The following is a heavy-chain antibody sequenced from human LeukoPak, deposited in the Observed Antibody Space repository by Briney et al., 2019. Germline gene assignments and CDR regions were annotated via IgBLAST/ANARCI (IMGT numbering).Heavy chain of an antibody. CDR3: ARTIAAAGTTAFDI. CDR1: GLTFSSYS. V-gene: IGHV3-21*01. Sequence: GGSLRLSCAASGLTFSSYSMNWVRQAPGKGLEWVSSISSSSSYIYYADSVKGRFTISRDNAKNSLYLQMNSLRAEDTAVYYCARTIAAAGTTAFDIWGQGTMVTVSS. D-gene: IGHD6-13*01. J-gene: IGHJ3*02. CDR2: ISSSSSYI.